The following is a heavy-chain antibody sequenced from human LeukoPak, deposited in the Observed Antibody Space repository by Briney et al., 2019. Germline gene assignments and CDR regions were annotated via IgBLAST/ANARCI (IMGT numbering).Heavy chain of an antibody. CDR1: GFTFSNYG. CDR2: ISSTTATR. D-gene: IGHD6-6*01. CDR3: ARGGAARPDY. V-gene: IGHV3-48*04. Sequence: PGGSLRLSCAASGFTFSNYGMDWVRQTPGKGLEWVSYISSTTATRSYADSVKGQFTISRDNAKNSLFLQMNNLRAEDTAVYYCARGGAARPDYWGQGTLVTVSS. J-gene: IGHJ4*02.